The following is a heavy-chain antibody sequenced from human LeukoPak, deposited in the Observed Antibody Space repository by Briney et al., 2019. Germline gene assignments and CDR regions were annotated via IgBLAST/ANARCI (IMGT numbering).Heavy chain of an antibody. CDR1: GGSFSGYY. D-gene: IGHD6-19*01. Sequence: SETLSLTCAVYGGSFSGYYWSWIRQPPGKGLEWVGEINHSGSTNYNPSLKSRVTISVDTSKNQFSLKLSSVTAADTAVYYCARDPPIAVAGTMNYYGMDVWGKGTTVTVSS. J-gene: IGHJ6*04. CDR2: INHSGST. CDR3: ARDPPIAVAGTMNYYGMDV. V-gene: IGHV4-34*01.